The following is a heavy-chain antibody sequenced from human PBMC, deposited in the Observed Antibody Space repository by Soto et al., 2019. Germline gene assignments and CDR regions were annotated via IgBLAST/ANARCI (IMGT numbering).Heavy chain of an antibody. CDR3: ARYRTVAGPAYFDY. Sequence: QVQLVQSGAEVKKPGSSVKVSCKASGGTFSSYAISWVRQAPGQGLEWMGGIIPIFGTANYAQKFQGRVTFAAHESTSTAYVELSSLSSEDTAVYYCARYRTVAGPAYFDYWGQGTLVTVSS. CDR2: IIPIFGTA. CDR1: GGTFSSYA. J-gene: IGHJ4*02. D-gene: IGHD6-19*01. V-gene: IGHV1-69*12.